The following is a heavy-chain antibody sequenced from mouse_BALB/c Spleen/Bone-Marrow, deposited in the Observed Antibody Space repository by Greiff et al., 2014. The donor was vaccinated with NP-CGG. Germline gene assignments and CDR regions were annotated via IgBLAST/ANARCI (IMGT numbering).Heavy chain of an antibody. J-gene: IGHJ3*01. D-gene: IGHD2-4*01. Sequence: QVQLQQSGPELVKPGASVKISCKAPGYAFSSSWMNWVKQRPGQGLEWIGRIYPGDGNTNYNGKFKGKATLTADKSSTTAYMQLSSLTSVDSAVYFCALYDYDGLSWFAYWGQGTLVTVSA. CDR1: GYAFSSSW. CDR3: ALYDYDGLSWFAY. CDR2: IYPGDGNT. V-gene: IGHV1-82*01.